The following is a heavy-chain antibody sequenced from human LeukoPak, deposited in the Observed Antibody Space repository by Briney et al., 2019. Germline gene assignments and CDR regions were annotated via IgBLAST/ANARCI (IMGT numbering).Heavy chain of an antibody. CDR2: IKEDGSLT. D-gene: IGHD5-24*01. V-gene: IGHV3-7*03. J-gene: IGHJ4*02. CDR1: GFNFGGHW. Sequence: GGSLRLSCAASGFNFGGHWMNWVRQAPGKGLEWVANIKEDGSLTFYVDSVRGRFSISRDNTKNSLYLQMNSLRVEDTAVYFCVRDAYNQTRFDYWGQGPLIPASS. CDR3: VRDAYNQTRFDY.